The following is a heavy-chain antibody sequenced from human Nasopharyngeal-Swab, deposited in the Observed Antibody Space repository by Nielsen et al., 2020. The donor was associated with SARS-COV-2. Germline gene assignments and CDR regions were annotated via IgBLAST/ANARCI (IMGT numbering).Heavy chain of an antibody. CDR1: GFTFTSSA. V-gene: IGHV1-58*01. D-gene: IGHD3-10*01. J-gene: IGHJ4*02. CDR2: IVVGSGNT. Sequence: SVQVSCKASGFTFTSSAAQWVRQARGQRLEWIGWIVVGSGNTNYAQKFQERVTITRDMSTSTAYMELSSLRSEDTAVYYCAADQGVQGARGDYWGQGTLVTVSS. CDR3: AADQGVQGARGDY.